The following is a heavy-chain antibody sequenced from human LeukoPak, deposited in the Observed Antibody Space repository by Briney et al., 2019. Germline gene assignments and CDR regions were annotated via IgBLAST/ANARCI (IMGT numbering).Heavy chain of an antibody. D-gene: IGHD6-19*01. J-gene: IGHJ3*02. CDR2: IYSGGST. CDR1: GFTVSSNY. V-gene: IGHV3-53*04. CDR3: ARGGGSGWYGSAFDI. Sequence: TGGSLRLSCAASGFTVSSNYMSWVRQAPGKGLEWVSVIYSGGSTYYADSVKGRFTISRHNSKNTLYLQMNSLRAEDTAVYYCARGGGSGWYGSAFDIWGQGTMVTVSS.